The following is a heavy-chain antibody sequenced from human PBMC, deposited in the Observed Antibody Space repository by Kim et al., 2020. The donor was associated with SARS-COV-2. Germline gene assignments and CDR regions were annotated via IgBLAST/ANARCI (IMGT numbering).Heavy chain of an antibody. V-gene: IGHV1-2*02. Sequence: NYAQKFPGRVTMTRDTSTSTGYMELSRLRSDDTAVYYCARGLGQRGIYFDYWGQGTLVIVSS. D-gene: IGHD6-19*01. CDR3: ARGLGQRGIYFDY. J-gene: IGHJ4*02.